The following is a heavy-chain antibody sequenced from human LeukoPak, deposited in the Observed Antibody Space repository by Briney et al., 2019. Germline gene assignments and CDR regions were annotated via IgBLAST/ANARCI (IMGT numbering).Heavy chain of an antibody. CDR2: INHSGST. CDR1: GGSFSGYY. CDR3: ANRAVASTNYYYGMDV. J-gene: IGHJ6*02. D-gene: IGHD6-19*01. V-gene: IGHV4-34*01. Sequence: SETLSLTCAVYGGSFSGYYWSWIRRPPGKGLEWIGEINHSGSTNYNPSLKSRVTISVDTSKNQFSLKLSSVTAADTAVYYCANRAVASTNYYYGMDVWGQGTTVTVSS.